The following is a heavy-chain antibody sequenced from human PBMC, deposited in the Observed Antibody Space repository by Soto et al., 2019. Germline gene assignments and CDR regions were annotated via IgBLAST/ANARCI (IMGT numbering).Heavy chain of an antibody. CDR2: ISISGNTM. V-gene: IGHV3-48*03. J-gene: IGHJ4*02. CDR1: GFTFSSYE. CDR3: AEDLTGITGG. Sequence: EVQLVESGGGLVQPGGSLRLSCAASGFTFSSYEMNWVRQAPGKGLEWVSYISISGNTMSYADSVKGRFTISRDNAKNSLYLQMNSLRAEDTAVYYCAEDLTGITGGWGQGTLVTVSS. D-gene: IGHD1-7*01.